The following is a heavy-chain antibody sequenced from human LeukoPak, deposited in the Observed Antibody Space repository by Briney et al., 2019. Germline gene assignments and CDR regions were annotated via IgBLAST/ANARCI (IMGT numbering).Heavy chain of an antibody. CDR3: ARPFLAGGYYMDV. CDR1: GFIFSSYG. Sequence: GGSLRLSCAASGFIFSSYGMHWVRQAPGKGLEWVAFIRYDGSKKYYADSVKGRFTISRDNSKNTLFLQMNSLRADDTAVYYCARPFLAGGYYMDVWGKGTTVSVSS. D-gene: IGHD2/OR15-2a*01. J-gene: IGHJ6*03. CDR2: IRYDGSKK. V-gene: IGHV3-30*02.